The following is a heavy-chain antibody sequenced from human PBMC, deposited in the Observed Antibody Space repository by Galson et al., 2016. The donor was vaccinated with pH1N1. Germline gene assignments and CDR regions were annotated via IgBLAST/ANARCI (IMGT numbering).Heavy chain of an antibody. CDR1: AFTVRSDY. CDR2: IYPDGAT. J-gene: IGHJ4*02. D-gene: IGHD6-19*01. Sequence: SLRLSCATSAFTVRSDYLSWIRQAPGKGLEWLSIIYPDGATYDADSLNGRFSISRDNLKNTLHLQINGLRPEDTGLYYCARGRLPNLADSWGQGTLVTVSS. V-gene: IGHV3-66*02. CDR3: ARGRLPNLADS.